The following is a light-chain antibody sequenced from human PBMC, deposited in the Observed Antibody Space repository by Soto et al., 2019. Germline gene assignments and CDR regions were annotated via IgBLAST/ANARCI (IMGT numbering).Light chain of an antibody. Sequence: DIQMTQSPSSLSASVGDRVTITCRASQDISNFLNWYQQKTGKAPKLLIYDATKFETGVPSRFSGGGSGTDFSFTISSLQPEDIATYYCQQHDNLPAFGGGTKVEIK. CDR3: QQHDNLPA. CDR1: QDISNF. V-gene: IGKV1-33*01. J-gene: IGKJ4*01. CDR2: DAT.